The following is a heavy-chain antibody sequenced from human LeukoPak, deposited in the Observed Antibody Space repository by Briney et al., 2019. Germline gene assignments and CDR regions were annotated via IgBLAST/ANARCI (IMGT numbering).Heavy chain of an antibody. V-gene: IGHV3-21*01. Sequence: GGSLRLSCAASGFSFSIYFMNWVRQAPGKGLEWVSSISRTSEYIHYADSVRGRFAISRDNAKNSVYLQMNSLRAEDTAVYFCAGGGDFDYWGQGILVAVSA. CDR3: AGGGDFDY. J-gene: IGHJ4*02. CDR2: ISRTSEYI. D-gene: IGHD3-16*01. CDR1: GFSFSIYF.